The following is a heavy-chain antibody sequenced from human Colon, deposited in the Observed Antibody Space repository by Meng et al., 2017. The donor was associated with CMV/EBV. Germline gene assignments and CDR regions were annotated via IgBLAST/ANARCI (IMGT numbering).Heavy chain of an antibody. J-gene: IGHJ4*02. CDR3: ARDLTTLTIHGGGDGY. V-gene: IGHV3-30*02. CDR1: GFSLKTYN. D-gene: IGHD3-3*01. CDR2: IRSDGYKT. Sequence: GGSLRLSCAASGFSLKTYNMHWVRQAPGKGLEWVAFIRSDGYKTDYVDSVKGRFTASRDNSKNTLFLQMNSLRSEDTAVYFCARDLTTLTIHGGGDGYWGRGTPVTSPQ.